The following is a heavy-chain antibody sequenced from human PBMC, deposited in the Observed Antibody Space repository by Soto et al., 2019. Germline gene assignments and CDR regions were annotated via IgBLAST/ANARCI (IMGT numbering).Heavy chain of an antibody. CDR2: IIPIFGTA. CDR3: ARGNLNYDFWSGYLGYYYYSGMDV. Sequence: GASVKVSCKASGGTFSSYAISWVRQAPGQGLEWMGGIIPIFGTANYAQKFQGRVTITADESTSTAYMELSSLRSEDTAVYYCARGNLNYDFWSGYLGYYYYSGMDVWGQGTTVTVSS. J-gene: IGHJ6*02. CDR1: GGTFSSYA. D-gene: IGHD3-3*01. V-gene: IGHV1-69*13.